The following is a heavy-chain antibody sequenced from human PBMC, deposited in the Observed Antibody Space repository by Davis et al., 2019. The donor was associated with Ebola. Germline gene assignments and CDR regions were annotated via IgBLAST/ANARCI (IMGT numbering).Heavy chain of an antibody. CDR2: IYYSGST. V-gene: IGHV4-39*07. CDR3: ARSRIAARLGFWWFDP. CDR1: GGSISSSSYY. J-gene: IGHJ5*02. D-gene: IGHD6-6*01. Sequence: SETLSLTCTVSGGSISSSSYYWGWIRQPPGKGLEWIGSIYYSGSTYYNPSLKSRVTISVDTSKNQFSVKLSSVTAADTAVYYCARSRIAARLGFWWFDPWGQGTLVTVSS.